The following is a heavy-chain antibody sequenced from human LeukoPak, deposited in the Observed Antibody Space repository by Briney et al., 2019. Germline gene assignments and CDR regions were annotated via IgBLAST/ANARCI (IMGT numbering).Heavy chain of an antibody. D-gene: IGHD1-26*01. Sequence: SETLSHTCTVSSGSINSYYWGWVRQPPGKGLEWIGRIYTTGTTQYNPSLRSRVTMSVDTSTNQFSLNLRSMTAADTAAYYCGRQGYTASYYFLDYWSQGTLVAVS. CDR1: SGSINSYY. J-gene: IGHJ4*02. CDR2: IYTTGTT. V-gene: IGHV4-4*07. CDR3: GRQGYTASYYFLDY.